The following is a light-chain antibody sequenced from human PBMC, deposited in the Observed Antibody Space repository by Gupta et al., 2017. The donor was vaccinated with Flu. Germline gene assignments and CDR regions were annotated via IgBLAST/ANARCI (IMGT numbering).Light chain of an antibody. CDR1: AFPKQY. Sequence: SSSLPQPPSVSVPPGKTARITCSGDAFPKQYAYWYQQTPSQAPVLLIYKDSKRPAGIPERFSGSSAGTTVTLTISGGKAEEEADYYGHSTDSSGSYVFGTGTKVTVL. CDR3: HSTDSSGSYV. V-gene: IGLV3-25*02. J-gene: IGLJ1*01. CDR2: KDS.